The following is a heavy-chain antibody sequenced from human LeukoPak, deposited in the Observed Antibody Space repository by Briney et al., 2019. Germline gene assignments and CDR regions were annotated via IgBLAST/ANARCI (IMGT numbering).Heavy chain of an antibody. CDR2: INSDGSST. Sequence: GGSLRLSCAASGFTFSSYWMHWVRQAPGKRLVWVSRINSDGSSTSYADSVKGRFTISRDNAKNTLYLQMNSLRAEDTAVYYCARTAGHYDFWSGYFYYFDYWGQGTLVTVSS. J-gene: IGHJ4*02. V-gene: IGHV3-74*01. D-gene: IGHD3-3*01. CDR3: ARTAGHYDFWSGYFYYFDY. CDR1: GFTFSSYW.